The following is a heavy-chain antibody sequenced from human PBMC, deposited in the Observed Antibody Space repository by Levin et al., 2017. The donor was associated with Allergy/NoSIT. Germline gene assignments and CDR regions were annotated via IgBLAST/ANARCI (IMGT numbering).Heavy chain of an antibody. Sequence: GESLKISCATSGFTFSDYGFHWVRQAPGKGLEWVAVVSHDGSLKYYADSVKGRFTISRDDSKNTPYLQMNSLRAEDTAMYYCSRSGCFVAVGTMWSWGQGTLVTVSS. D-gene: IGHD3-22*01. J-gene: IGHJ5*02. CDR1: GFTFSDYG. V-gene: IGHV3-30*03. CDR3: SRSGCFVAVGTMWS. CDR2: VSHDGSLK.